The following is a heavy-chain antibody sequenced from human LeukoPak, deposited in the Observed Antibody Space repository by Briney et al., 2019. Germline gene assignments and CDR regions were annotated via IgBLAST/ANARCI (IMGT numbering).Heavy chain of an antibody. CDR1: GYTFTSYY. Sequence: ASVKVSCKASGYTFTSYYMHWVRQAPGQGLEWMGIISPSGGSTTYAQKFQGRVTLTRDMSTSTDYLELSSLRSDDTAVYYCARDPETRSGNWFDPWGQGTLVTVSS. V-gene: IGHV1-46*01. CDR3: ARDPETRSGNWFDP. J-gene: IGHJ5*02. D-gene: IGHD3-10*01. CDR2: ISPSGGST.